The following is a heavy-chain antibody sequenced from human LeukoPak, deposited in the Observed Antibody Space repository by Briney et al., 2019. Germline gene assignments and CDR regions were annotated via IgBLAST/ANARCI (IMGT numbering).Heavy chain of an antibody. D-gene: IGHD6-13*01. V-gene: IGHV4-61*02. CDR2: IYTSGST. CDR1: GGSISSGSYY. Sequence: SETLSLTCTVSGGSISSGSYYWSWIRQPAGKGLEWIGRIYTSGSTNYNPSLKSRVTISVDTYKNQFSLKLSSVTAADTAVYYCARDAIAAAAGGFYYYYYMDVWGKGTTVTVSS. CDR3: ARDAIAAAAGGFYYYYYMDV. J-gene: IGHJ6*03.